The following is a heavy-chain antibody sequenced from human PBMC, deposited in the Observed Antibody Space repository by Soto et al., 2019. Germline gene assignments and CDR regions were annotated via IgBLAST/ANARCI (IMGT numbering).Heavy chain of an antibody. J-gene: IGHJ5*02. CDR2: IYYSGST. CDR3: ARDPSPHIAAAGTNWFAP. Sequence: QVQLQESGPGLVKPSETLSLTCTVSGGSISSYYWSWIRQPPGKGLEWIGYIYYSGSTNYNPSLKSRVTISVDTSKNQFSLTLSSVTAADTAVYYCARDPSPHIAAAGTNWFAPWGQGTLVTVSS. D-gene: IGHD6-13*01. CDR1: GGSISSYY. V-gene: IGHV4-59*01.